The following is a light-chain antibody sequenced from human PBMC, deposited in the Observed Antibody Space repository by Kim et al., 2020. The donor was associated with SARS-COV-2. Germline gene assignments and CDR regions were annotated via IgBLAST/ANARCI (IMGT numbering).Light chain of an antibody. J-gene: IGKJ4*01. CDR3: QQYGSAPPLT. Sequence: PGERATLSCRASQSVSSNYLAWYQQKLGQALRLLIDGASSRATGIPDRFSGSGSGTEFTLTISRLEPEDVAVYYCQQYGSAPPLTFGGGTKVDIK. CDR1: QSVSSNY. CDR2: GAS. V-gene: IGKV3-20*01.